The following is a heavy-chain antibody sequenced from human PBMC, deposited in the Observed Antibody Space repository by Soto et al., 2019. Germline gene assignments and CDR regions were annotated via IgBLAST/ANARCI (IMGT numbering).Heavy chain of an antibody. CDR2: ISWSSVNI. Sequence: AQLVESGGGLVQPGRSLRLSCSASGFNFDDYAMHWVRQVPGKGLEWVSGISWSSVNIGYVDSVKGRFTISRDNNANSLFLQSDNPRTEDTALYLCVKDASGDFDRGYFDLWGRGTQVTVSS. J-gene: IGHJ2*01. CDR3: VKDASGDFDRGYFDL. D-gene: IGHD1-26*01. CDR1: GFNFDDYA. V-gene: IGHV3-9*01.